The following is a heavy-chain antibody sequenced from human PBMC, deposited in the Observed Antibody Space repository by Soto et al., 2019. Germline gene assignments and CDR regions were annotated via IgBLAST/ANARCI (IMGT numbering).Heavy chain of an antibody. Sequence: QVQLVQSGAEVKKPGASVKVSCKASGYTFTDYYIHWVRQAPGQGLEWMGVINLSGGSTDYAQKFRGRVTMTRDTSTGTVYMELSSLRSADTAVYYCARPPLPGCINAVCYPFDYWGQGTLVTVSS. CDR3: ARPPLPGCINAVCYPFDY. V-gene: IGHV1-46*01. CDR1: GYTFTDYY. D-gene: IGHD2-8*01. J-gene: IGHJ4*02. CDR2: INLSGGST.